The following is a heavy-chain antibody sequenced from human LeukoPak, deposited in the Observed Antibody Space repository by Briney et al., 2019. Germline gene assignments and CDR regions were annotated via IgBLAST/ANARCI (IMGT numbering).Heavy chain of an antibody. CDR2: ISSGSATT. J-gene: IGHJ4*02. CDR3: TRDRGSTTMLRGVNHY. Sequence: GGSLRLSCEASGFTFSTYAMNWVRQAPGKGLEWVSNISSGSATTFYADSVKGRFTISRDNTRNSLSLQMNDLRVEDTAVYYCTRDRGSTTMLRGVNHYWGQGTLVTVSS. D-gene: IGHD3-10*01. CDR1: GFTFSTYA. V-gene: IGHV3-48*04.